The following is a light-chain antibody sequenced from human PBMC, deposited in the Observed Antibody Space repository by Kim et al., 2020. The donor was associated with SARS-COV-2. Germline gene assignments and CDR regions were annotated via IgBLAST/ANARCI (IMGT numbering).Light chain of an antibody. J-gene: IGLJ3*02. CDR3: QSYDSSILV. CDR2: EDN. CDR1: SGSIASNY. Sequence: NFMLTQPHSVSESPGKTVTISCTRSSGSIASNYVQWYQQRPGSAPTTVIYEDNQRPSGVPERFSGSIDSSSNSASLTISGLKTEDEADYYCQSYDSSILVFGGGTQLTVL. V-gene: IGLV6-57*04.